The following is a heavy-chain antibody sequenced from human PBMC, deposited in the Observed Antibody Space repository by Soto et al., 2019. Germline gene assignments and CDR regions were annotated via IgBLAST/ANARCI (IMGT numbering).Heavy chain of an antibody. V-gene: IGHV4-59*01. J-gene: IGHJ5*02. D-gene: IGHD3-10*01. Sequence: SETLSLTCTVSGGSISRYYWSWIRQPPGKGLEWIGYIYYSGNTHSNPSLKSRVTISVDTSKNQFSLKLSSVTAADTAVYYCARGITMVRGVIPWFDPWGQGTLVTVSS. CDR3: ARGITMVRGVIPWFDP. CDR1: GGSISRYY. CDR2: IYYSGNT.